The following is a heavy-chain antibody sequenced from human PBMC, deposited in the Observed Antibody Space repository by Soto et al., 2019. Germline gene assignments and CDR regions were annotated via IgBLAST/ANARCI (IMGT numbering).Heavy chain of an antibody. CDR1: GYTFTSYY. CDR3: ARDLEYSGSFTWFDP. CDR2: INPSGGST. J-gene: IGHJ5*02. V-gene: IGHV1-46*03. Sequence: ASVKVSCTASGYTFTSYYMHWVRQAPGQGLEWMGIINPSGGSTSDAQKFQGRVTMTRDTSTSTVYMELSSLRSEDTAVYYCARDLEYSGSFTWFDPWGQGTLVTVSS. D-gene: IGHD1-26*01.